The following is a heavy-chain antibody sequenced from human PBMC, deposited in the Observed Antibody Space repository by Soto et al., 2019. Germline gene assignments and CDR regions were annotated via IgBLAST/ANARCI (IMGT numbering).Heavy chain of an antibody. D-gene: IGHD5-12*01. J-gene: IGHJ4*02. CDR3: AKDRMEDWDGYNYGDFDY. Sequence: PGGSLRLSCAASGFTFSSYGMHWVRQAPGKGLEWVAVIWYDGSNKYYADSVKGRFTISRDNSKNTLYLQMNSLRAEDTAVYYCAKDRMEDWDGYNYGDFDYWGQGTLVTVSS. CDR2: IWYDGSNK. CDR1: GFTFSSYG. V-gene: IGHV3-33*06.